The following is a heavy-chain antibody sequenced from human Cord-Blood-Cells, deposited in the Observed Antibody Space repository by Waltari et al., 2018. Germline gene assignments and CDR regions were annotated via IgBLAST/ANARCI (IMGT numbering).Heavy chain of an antibody. Sequence: QVPLQPAGAGLLKPSAAPSTTCAVHCWSFRGSSPGLIRPPPGKGLEWIGEINHSRSTNYNPPLKSRVTISVDTSKNQFSLKLGSVTAADTAVYYCARASIPASSSNWFDPWGQGTLVTVSS. D-gene: IGHD6-6*01. J-gene: IGHJ5*02. CDR2: INHSRST. CDR1: CWSFRGSS. CDR3: ARASIPASSSNWFDP. V-gene: IGHV4-34*01.